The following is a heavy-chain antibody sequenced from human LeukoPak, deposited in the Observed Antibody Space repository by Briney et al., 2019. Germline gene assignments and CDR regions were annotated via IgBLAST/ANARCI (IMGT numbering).Heavy chain of an antibody. Sequence: GGSLRLSCAASGLTFGSYNMNWVRQAPGKGLEWVSYISGRGNTIKYADSVKGRFTISRDNGKNSLYLHMSSLRAEDTAVYYCARDPPALEDFDYWGQGTQVTVSS. CDR3: ARDPPALEDFDY. V-gene: IGHV3-48*04. J-gene: IGHJ4*02. CDR1: GLTFGSYN. CDR2: ISGRGNTI.